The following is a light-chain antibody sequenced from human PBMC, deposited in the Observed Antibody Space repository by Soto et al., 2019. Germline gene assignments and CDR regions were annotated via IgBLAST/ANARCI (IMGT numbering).Light chain of an antibody. Sequence: DIQMTQSPSTLSGSVGDRVTITCRVSQTISSWLAWYQQKPGKAPKLLIYKASTLKSGVPSRFSGSGSGTEFTLTTSSLQPDDFATYYCQHYNSYSEAFGQGTKVDIK. CDR1: QTISSW. CDR3: QHYNSYSEA. V-gene: IGKV1-5*03. CDR2: KAS. J-gene: IGKJ1*01.